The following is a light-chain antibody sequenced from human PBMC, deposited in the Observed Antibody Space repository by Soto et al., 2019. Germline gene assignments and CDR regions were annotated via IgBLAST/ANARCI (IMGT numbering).Light chain of an antibody. Sequence: DIQMTQSPSTLSASLGDRVTITCLANYKIDNWLAWFQQNAGKATILLICKACTVESGVPSRFSGSGSGTEFTLTISSLQTDDFASYYCLHCSTYPLTFGGGTRLEIK. CDR1: YKIDNW. CDR2: KAC. J-gene: IGKJ5*01. CDR3: LHCSTYPLT. V-gene: IGKV1-5*03.